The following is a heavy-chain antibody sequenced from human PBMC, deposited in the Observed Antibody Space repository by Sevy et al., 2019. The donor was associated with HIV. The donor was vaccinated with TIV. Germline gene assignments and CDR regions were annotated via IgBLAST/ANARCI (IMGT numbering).Heavy chain of an antibody. V-gene: IGHV4-39*01. D-gene: IGHD6-13*01. J-gene: IGHJ4*02. CDR2: IYYSGST. CDR1: GGSIIRSSYS. Sequence: SETLSLTCTVSGGSIIRSSYSWGWIRQPPGKGLEWIGSIYYSGSTYYNPSLESRLTVSVDTSKNQFSLKLSSVTAADTAVYYCVRHGILSWYSPLFDYWGQGTLVTVSS. CDR3: VRHGILSWYSPLFDY.